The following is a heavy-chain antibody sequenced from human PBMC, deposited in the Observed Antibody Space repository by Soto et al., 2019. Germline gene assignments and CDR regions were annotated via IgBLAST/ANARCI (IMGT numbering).Heavy chain of an antibody. CDR1: GFTFSSYG. V-gene: IGHV3-33*01. Sequence: PGGSLRLSCAASGFTFSSYGMHWVRQAPGKGLEWVAVIWYDGSNKYYADSVKGRFTISRDNSKNTLYLQMNSLRAEDTAVYYCERESGYRYGLVEYYEGRDVWRRVIRVSV. CDR2: IWYDGSNK. D-gene: IGHD5-18*01. CDR3: ERESGYRYGLVEYYEGRDV. J-gene: IGHJ6*02.